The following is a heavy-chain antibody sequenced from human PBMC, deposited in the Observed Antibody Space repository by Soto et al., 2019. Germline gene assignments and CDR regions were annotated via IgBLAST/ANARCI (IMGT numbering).Heavy chain of an antibody. CDR3: ARGWESYYDSSGYYPYYFDY. V-gene: IGHV4-30-4*01. CDR1: GGSISSGDYY. CDR2: IYYSGST. D-gene: IGHD3-22*01. J-gene: IGHJ4*02. Sequence: SETLSLTCTVSGGSISSGDYYWSWIRQPPGKGLDWIGYIYYSGSTYYNPSLKSRVTISVDTSKNQFSLKLSSVTAADTAVYYCARGWESYYDSSGYYPYYFDYWGQGTLVTVSS.